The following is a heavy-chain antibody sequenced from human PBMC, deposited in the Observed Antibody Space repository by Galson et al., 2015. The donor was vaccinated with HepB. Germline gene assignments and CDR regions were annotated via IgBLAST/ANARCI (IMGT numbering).Heavy chain of an antibody. CDR1: GFTFNTYA. CDR3: ARDEVQGVRPAAISFDY. CDR2: ILYDGSNE. V-gene: IGHV3-30-3*01. J-gene: IGHJ4*02. Sequence: SLRLSCAASGFTFNTYAMNWVRQAPGKGLEWVAVILYDGSNEYYADSVKGRFTVSRDNSKSTLYLQMNSLRVEDTAVYYCARDEVQGVRPAAISFDYWGQGTVATVSS. D-gene: IGHD2-2*02.